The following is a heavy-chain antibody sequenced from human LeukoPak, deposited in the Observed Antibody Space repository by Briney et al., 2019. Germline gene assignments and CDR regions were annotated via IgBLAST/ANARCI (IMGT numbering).Heavy chain of an antibody. CDR1: GFTFSDYY. V-gene: IGHV3-11*01. CDR2: ISSSGTAI. CDR3: ASEVVGSTPPRDY. Sequence: GGSLRLSCAASGFTFSDYYMMWMRQAPGKGLEWVSFISSSGTAIKYADSVKGRFTISRDNAKNSLDLQMYSLRDEDTAVYYFASEVVGSTPPRDYWGQGTLVTSPQ. D-gene: IGHD1-26*01. J-gene: IGHJ4*02.